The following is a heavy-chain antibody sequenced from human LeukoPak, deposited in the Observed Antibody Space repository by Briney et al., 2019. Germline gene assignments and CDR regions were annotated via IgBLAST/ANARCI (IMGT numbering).Heavy chain of an antibody. CDR2: IYYSGST. CDR1: GGSISSYY. Sequence: SETLSLTCTVSGGSISSYYWSWIRQPPGQGLERIGYIYYSGSTNYNPSLKSRVTISVDTSKNQFSLKLSSVTAADTAVYYCARHLYDYGDYNDAFDIWGQGTMVTVSS. V-gene: IGHV4-59*08. J-gene: IGHJ3*02. CDR3: ARHLYDYGDYNDAFDI. D-gene: IGHD4-17*01.